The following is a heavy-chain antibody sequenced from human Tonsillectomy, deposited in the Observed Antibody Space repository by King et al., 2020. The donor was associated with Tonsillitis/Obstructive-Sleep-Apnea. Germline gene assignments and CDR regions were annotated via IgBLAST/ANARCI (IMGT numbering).Heavy chain of an antibody. CDR1: GGSISSYY. V-gene: IGHV4-59*01. Sequence: VQLQESGPGLVKPSETLSLTCTVSGGSISSYYWSWIRQPPGKGLEWIGYIYYSGSTNYNPSLKSRVTISVDTSKNQFSLKLSSVTAADTAVYYCARTAEQATMVRGAINWFDPWGQGTLVTVSS. J-gene: IGHJ5*02. CDR2: IYYSGST. D-gene: IGHD3-10*01. CDR3: ARTAEQATMVRGAINWFDP.